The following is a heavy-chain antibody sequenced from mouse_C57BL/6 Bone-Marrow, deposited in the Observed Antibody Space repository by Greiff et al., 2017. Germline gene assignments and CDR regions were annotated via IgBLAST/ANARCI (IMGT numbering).Heavy chain of an antibody. V-gene: IGHV1-53*01. CDR2: INPRNGGT. Sequence: QVQLQQPGTELVKPGASVKLSCKASGYTFNSYWMHWVKQRPGQGLEWIGNINPRNGGTNYNEKFKRKATLTVDKSTSTAYMQLSSLTSEDYAVCVCKLTRTYWYFDVWGTGTTVTVSS. D-gene: IGHD4-1*01. J-gene: IGHJ1*03. CDR3: KLTRTYWYFDV. CDR1: GYTFNSYW.